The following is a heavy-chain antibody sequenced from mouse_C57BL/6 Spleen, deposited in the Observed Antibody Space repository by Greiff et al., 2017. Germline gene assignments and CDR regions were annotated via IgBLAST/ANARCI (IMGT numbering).Heavy chain of an antibody. CDR2: IDPETGGT. V-gene: IGHV1-15*01. Sequence: QVQLQQSGAELVRPGASVTLSCKASGYTFTDYEMHWVKQTPVHGLEWIGAIDPETGGTAYNQKFKGKAILTADKSASSAYMELRSLTSEDSAVYYCNWDIDYWGQGTTLTVSS. D-gene: IGHD4-1*01. CDR1: GYTFTDYE. J-gene: IGHJ2*01. CDR3: NWDIDY.